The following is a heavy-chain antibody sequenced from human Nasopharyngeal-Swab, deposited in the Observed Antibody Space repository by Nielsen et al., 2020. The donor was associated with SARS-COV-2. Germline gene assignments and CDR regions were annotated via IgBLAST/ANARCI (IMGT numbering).Heavy chain of an antibody. CDR2: ISAYNGNT. CDR3: ARDPPLLESGYSYGFPRFDY. V-gene: IGHV1-18*01. CDR1: GYTFTSYG. Sequence: ASVKVSCKASGYTFTSYGISWVRQAPGQGLEWMGWISAYNGNTNYAQKLQGRVTMTTDTSTSTAYMELRSLRSDGTAVYYCARDPPLLESGYSYGFPRFDYWGQGTLVTVSS. D-gene: IGHD5-18*01. J-gene: IGHJ4*02.